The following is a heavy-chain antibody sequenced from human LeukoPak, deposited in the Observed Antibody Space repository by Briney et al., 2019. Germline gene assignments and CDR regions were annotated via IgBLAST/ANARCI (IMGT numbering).Heavy chain of an antibody. V-gene: IGHV3-23*01. J-gene: IGHJ4*02. CDR2: ISGSGGRT. CDR3: AKGLAQLWFY. Sequence: GGSLRLSCAASGFTFSSYAMSWVRQAPGKGLEWVSVISGSGGRTYYADSVKGRFTISRDNSKNTLFLQMNSLRAEDTALYYCAKGLAQLWFYRGQGTLVTVSS. D-gene: IGHD5-18*01. CDR1: GFTFSSYA.